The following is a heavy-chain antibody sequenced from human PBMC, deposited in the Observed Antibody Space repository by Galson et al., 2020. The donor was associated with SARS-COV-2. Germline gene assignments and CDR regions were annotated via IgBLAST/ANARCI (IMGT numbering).Heavy chain of an antibody. V-gene: IGHV3-7*01. CDR1: GFTFGSYW. CDR2: IGKDGSDT. J-gene: IGHJ4*02. Sequence: QLGESLKISCAASGFTFGSYWMTWVRQAPGKGLDWVANIGKDGSDTYYVDSVKGRFTVSRDNAKNSLYLEMNSLRAEDTAVYYCARDGDWHNFDYWGRGTLVTVSS. CDR3: ARDGDWHNFDY. D-gene: IGHD2-21*02.